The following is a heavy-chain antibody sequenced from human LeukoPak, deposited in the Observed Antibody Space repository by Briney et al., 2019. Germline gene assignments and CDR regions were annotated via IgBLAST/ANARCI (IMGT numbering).Heavy chain of an antibody. Sequence: PGGSLRLSCAASGFIFGSYSMNWVRQAPGKGLEWISYISGGSSDIHYADSVKGRFTISRDNAKNSLYLQMNSLRDEDSAVYYCVRTPPTLGYCTETSCPFDHWGQGALVTVSS. CDR3: VRTPPTLGYCTETSCPFDH. D-gene: IGHD2-8*02. J-gene: IGHJ4*02. CDR2: ISGGSSDI. CDR1: GFIFGSYS. V-gene: IGHV3-48*02.